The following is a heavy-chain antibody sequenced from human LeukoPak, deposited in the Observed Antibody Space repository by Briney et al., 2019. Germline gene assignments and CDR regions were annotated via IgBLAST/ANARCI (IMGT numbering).Heavy chain of an antibody. CDR2: IYYSGST. CDR1: GGSISSYY. Sequence: SATLSLTCTVSGGSISSYYWSWIRQPPGKGLEWIGYIYYSGSTNYNPSLKSRVTISADKSKNQVSLKLTSVTAADTAVYYCARLSVIVGAALEYYYYYMDVWGQGTTVTVSS. J-gene: IGHJ6*03. V-gene: IGHV4-59*12. CDR3: ARLSVIVGAALEYYYYYMDV. D-gene: IGHD1-26*01.